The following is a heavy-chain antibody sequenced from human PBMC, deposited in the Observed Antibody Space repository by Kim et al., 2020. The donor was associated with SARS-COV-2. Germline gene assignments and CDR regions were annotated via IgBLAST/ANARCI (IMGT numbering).Heavy chain of an antibody. V-gene: IGHV3-74*01. Sequence: GVSLRLSCASSGFTFINYYMDWVRQAPWKGLLWVCRIRSDGSGVISADSVTVRFTFSSANDKKMLSLQLNIMSVEDTDVSYCARARAASGFGSWG. J-gene: IGHJ5*01. CDR2: IRSDGSGV. CDR3: ARARAASGFGS. CDR1: GFTFINYY. D-gene: IGHD6-6*01.